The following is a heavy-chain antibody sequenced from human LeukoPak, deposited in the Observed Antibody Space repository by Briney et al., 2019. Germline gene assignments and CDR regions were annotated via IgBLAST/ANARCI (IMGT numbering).Heavy chain of an antibody. Sequence: GGFLRLSCAASGFTFKSYDMHWVRQAPGKGLEWVAVIAYDGGNKYYGDSVKGRFTISRDNSKHTLYLQMNSLRTEDTAVYYCAKPTDYGSGTSPEYWGQGTLVTVSS. CDR1: GFTFKSYD. CDR2: IAYDGGNK. D-gene: IGHD3-10*01. CDR3: AKPTDYGSGTSPEY. V-gene: IGHV3-30*18. J-gene: IGHJ4*02.